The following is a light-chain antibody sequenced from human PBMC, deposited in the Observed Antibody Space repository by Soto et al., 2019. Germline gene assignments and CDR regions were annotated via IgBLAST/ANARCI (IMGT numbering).Light chain of an antibody. CDR2: DVS. V-gene: IGLV2-14*03. Sequence: SALTQPASVSGSPGQSFTISCTGTSIDVGGYNYVSWYQHHPGKAPKLMIFDVSYRPSGVSNRLSGSKSGNTASLTISGLQAEDEADYYCSSHTSSSTLVVFGGGTKLTVL. CDR1: SIDVGGYNY. J-gene: IGLJ2*01. CDR3: SSHTSSSTLVV.